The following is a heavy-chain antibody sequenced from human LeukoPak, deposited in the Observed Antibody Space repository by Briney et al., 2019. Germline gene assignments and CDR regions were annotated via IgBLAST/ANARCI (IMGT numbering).Heavy chain of an antibody. Sequence: PGGSLRLSCAASGFTFSNSWMHWVRQAPGKGLVWVSRLNSDGSITSYADSVKGRFTISRDNARNTLYLQMNSLRAEDTAFYYCAKGPKQQLVGSRGHYFDYWGQGTLVTVSS. V-gene: IGHV3-74*01. D-gene: IGHD6-13*01. CDR3: AKGPKQQLVGSRGHYFDY. CDR2: LNSDGSIT. CDR1: GFTFSNSW. J-gene: IGHJ4*02.